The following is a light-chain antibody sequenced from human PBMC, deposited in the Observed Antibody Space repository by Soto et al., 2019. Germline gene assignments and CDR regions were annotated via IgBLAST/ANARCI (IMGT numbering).Light chain of an antibody. CDR2: GAS. J-gene: IGKJ1*01. CDR3: QQCGSSPWT. Sequence: PGERATLSCRASQSVSSSYLAWYQQKPGQAPRLLIYGASSRATGIPDRSSGSGSGTDCTITISRLEPEDFAVYYCQQCGSSPWTFGQGTKVDI. CDR1: QSVSSSY. V-gene: IGKV3-20*01.